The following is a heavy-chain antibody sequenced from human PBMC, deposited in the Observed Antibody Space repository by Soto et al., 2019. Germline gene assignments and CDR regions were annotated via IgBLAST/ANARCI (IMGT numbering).Heavy chain of an antibody. CDR2: FDPEDGET. D-gene: IGHD1-26*01. J-gene: IGHJ6*02. CDR1: GYTLTELS. V-gene: IGHV1-24*01. Sequence: GASVKVSCKVSGYTLTELSMHWVRQAPGKGLEWMGGFDPEDGETIYAQKFQGRVTMTEDTSTDTAYMELSSLRSEDTAVYYCATDTGDGIVGATRYYYYYGMATGAREPRSPSP. CDR3: ATDTGDGIVGATRYYYYYGMAT.